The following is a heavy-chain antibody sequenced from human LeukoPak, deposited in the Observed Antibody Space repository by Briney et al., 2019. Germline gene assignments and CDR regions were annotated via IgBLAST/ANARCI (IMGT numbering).Heavy chain of an antibody. CDR1: GYSISSDYY. V-gene: IGHV4-38-2*02. CDR2: IYHSGST. D-gene: IGHD3-10*01. CDR3: ARGATRRSFGEHYYYYMDV. Sequence: SETLSLTCTVSGYSISSDYYWGWIRPPPGKGLEWIGSIYHSGSTYYNPSLKSRVTISVDTSKNQFSLKLSSVTAADTAVYFCARGATRRSFGEHYYYYMDVWGKGTTVTVSS. J-gene: IGHJ6*03.